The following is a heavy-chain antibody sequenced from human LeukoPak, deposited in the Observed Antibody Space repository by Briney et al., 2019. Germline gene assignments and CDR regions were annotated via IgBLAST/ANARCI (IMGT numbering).Heavy chain of an antibody. CDR1: GFTFSTYW. D-gene: IGHD6-6*01. J-gene: IGHJ4*02. V-gene: IGHV3-7*01. Sequence: GGSLRLSCAASGFTFSTYWMSWVRLAPGKGLEWVANIKQDGSEKYYVHSVKGRFTISRDNAKKSLYLQMNSLRAEDTAVYYCASNAGVIAARTHKRYYFDYWGQGTLVTVSS. CDR3: ASNAGVIAARTHKRYYFDY. CDR2: IKQDGSEK.